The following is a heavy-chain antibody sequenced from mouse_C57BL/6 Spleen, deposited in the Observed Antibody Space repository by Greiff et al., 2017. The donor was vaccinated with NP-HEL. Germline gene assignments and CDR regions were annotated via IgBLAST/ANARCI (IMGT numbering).Heavy chain of an antibody. J-gene: IGHJ3*01. D-gene: IGHD2-10*02. V-gene: IGHV1-66*01. CDR1: GYSFTSYY. CDR2: IYPGSGNT. Sequence: VQLQESGPELVKPGASVKISCKASGYSFTSYYIHWVKQRPGQGLEWIGWIYPGSGNTKYNEKFKGKATLTADTSSSTAYMQLSSLTSEDSAVYYCARYSTVPPWFAYWGQGTLVTVSA. CDR3: ARYSTVPPWFAY.